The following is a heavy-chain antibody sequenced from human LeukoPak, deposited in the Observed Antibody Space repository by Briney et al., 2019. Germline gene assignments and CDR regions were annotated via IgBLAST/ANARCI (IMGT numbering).Heavy chain of an antibody. J-gene: IGHJ4*02. CDR1: GYTFTGYY. Sequence: GASVKVSCKASGYTFTGYYMHWVRQAPGQGLEWMGWINPNSGGTNYAQKFQGRVTMTRDTSISTAYMELSRLRSDDTAVYYCARDKIAAAGDFDYWGQGTLVTVSS. D-gene: IGHD6-13*01. CDR3: ARDKIAAAGDFDY. V-gene: IGHV1-2*02. CDR2: INPNSGGT.